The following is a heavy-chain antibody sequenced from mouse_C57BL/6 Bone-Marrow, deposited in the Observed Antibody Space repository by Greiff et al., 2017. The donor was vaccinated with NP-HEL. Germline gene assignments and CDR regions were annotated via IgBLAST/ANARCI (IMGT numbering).Heavy chain of an antibody. Sequence: VQLQQPGAELVKPGASVKMSCKASGYTFTSYWITWVKQRPGQGLEWIGDIYPGSGSTNYNEKFKSKATLTVDTSSSTAYMQLSSLTSEDSAVYYCATTVVERGYYFDYWGQGTTLTVSS. CDR3: ATTVVERGYYFDY. V-gene: IGHV1-55*01. J-gene: IGHJ2*01. CDR2: IYPGSGST. CDR1: GYTFTSYW. D-gene: IGHD1-1*01.